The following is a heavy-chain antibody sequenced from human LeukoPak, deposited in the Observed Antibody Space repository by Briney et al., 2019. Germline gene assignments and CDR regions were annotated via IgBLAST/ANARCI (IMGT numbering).Heavy chain of an antibody. D-gene: IGHD3-22*01. V-gene: IGHV4-34*01. CDR3: ARGGGYDSSGYYAFDY. CDR1: GFTFSGYY. J-gene: IGHJ4*02. Sequence: SETLTLTCAASGFTFSGYYRSWIRQPPGKGLEWIGEINHSGSTNYNPSLKSRVTISVDTSKNQFSLKLSSVTAADTAVYYCARGGGYDSSGYYAFDYWGQGTLVTVSS. CDR2: INHSGST.